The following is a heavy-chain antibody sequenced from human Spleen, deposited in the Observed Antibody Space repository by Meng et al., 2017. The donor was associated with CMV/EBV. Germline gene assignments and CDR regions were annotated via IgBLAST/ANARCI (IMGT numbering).Heavy chain of an antibody. Sequence: SLKISCAASGFTFDDYAMHWVRQAPGKGLEWVSGISWNSGSIGYADSVKGRFTISRDNAENSLYLQMNSLRAEDTALYYCAKDIEMTTSNWGQGTLVTVSS. V-gene: IGHV3-9*01. CDR3: AKDIEMTTSN. J-gene: IGHJ4*02. CDR2: ISWNSGSI. D-gene: IGHD5-24*01. CDR1: GFTFDDYA.